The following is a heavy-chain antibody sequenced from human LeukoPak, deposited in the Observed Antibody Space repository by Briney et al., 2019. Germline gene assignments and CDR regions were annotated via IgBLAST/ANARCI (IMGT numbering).Heavy chain of an antibody. D-gene: IGHD3-22*01. CDR1: GASISSDY. CDR2: IHYTGTT. Sequence: PSETLSLTCTVSGASISSDYWNWIRQPPGKGLEWIGYIHYTGTTNYNPSLKSRVTISVDTSKTQFSLKLNSVTAADTAVYYCAREEPGYYYDSSGYKKGAFDIWGQGTMVTVSS. J-gene: IGHJ3*02. V-gene: IGHV4-59*01. CDR3: AREEPGYYYDSSGYKKGAFDI.